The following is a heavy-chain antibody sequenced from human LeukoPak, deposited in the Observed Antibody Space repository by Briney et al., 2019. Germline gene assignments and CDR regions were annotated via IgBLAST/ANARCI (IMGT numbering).Heavy chain of an antibody. J-gene: IGHJ6*02. CDR2: INHSGST. CDR1: GGSFSGYY. Sequence: ASETLSLTCAVYGGSFSGYYWSWIRQPPGKGLEWIGEINHSGSTNYNPSLKSRVTISVDTSKNQLSLKLSSVTAADTAVYYCARGRNIVVVVAATDYYYYGMDVWGQGTMVTVSS. V-gene: IGHV4-34*01. CDR3: ARGRNIVVVVAATDYYYYGMDV. D-gene: IGHD2-15*01.